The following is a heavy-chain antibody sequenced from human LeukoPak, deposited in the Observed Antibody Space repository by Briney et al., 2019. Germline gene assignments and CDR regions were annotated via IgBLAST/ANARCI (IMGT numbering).Heavy chain of an antibody. CDR1: GFTFSSYA. Sequence: GGSLRLSCAASGFTFSSYAMHWVRQAPGKGLEWVAVISYDGNNKYYADSVKGRFTISRDNSKNTLYLQMNSLRAEDTAVYYCARGGVYSSGSYYLYYFDYWGQGTLVTVSS. J-gene: IGHJ4*02. CDR3: ARGGVYSSGSYYLYYFDY. D-gene: IGHD6-19*01. CDR2: ISYDGNNK. V-gene: IGHV3-30-3*01.